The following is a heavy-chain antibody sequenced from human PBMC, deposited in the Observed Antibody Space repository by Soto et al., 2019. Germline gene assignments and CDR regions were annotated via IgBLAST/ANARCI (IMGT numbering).Heavy chain of an antibody. D-gene: IGHD2-15*01. CDR3: ARDRYCSGGSCRKNWFDP. Sequence: SETLSLTCTVSGGSISSSYWSWIRQPPGKGLEWLAYIYDDGSANYNPSRKSRATIALDMSKNQFCLKLTSATAADTAVYYCARDRYCSGGSCRKNWFDPWGQGTLVTVSS. CDR1: GGSISSSY. J-gene: IGHJ5*02. CDR2: IYDDGSA. V-gene: IGHV4-59*01.